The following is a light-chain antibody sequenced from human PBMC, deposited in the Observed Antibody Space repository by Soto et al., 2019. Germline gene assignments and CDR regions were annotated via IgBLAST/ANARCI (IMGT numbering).Light chain of an antibody. CDR2: VVS. CDR1: SCDVGGYNY. J-gene: IGLJ1*01. Sequence: QSALPQPASVSGSPGQSITISCTGTSCDVGGYNYVSLYQPHPGRAPKLMVYVVSNGPSGVYNRYSGSKSGNTASLPISGRQAEDEDDYACSSYTSSSNYVCGTGTKLTVL. CDR3: SSYTSSSNYV. V-gene: IGLV2-14*01.